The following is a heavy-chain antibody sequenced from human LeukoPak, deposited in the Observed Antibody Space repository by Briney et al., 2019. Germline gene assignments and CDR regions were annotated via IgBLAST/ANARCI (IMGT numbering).Heavy chain of an antibody. CDR1: GITLGDYA. J-gene: IGHJ2*01. Sequence: GGSLRLSCTASGITLGDYAMSWFRQAPGKGLEWVGFIRSKAYGAATEYAASVKGRFTISRDDSKSIAYLQMNGLKTEDTAVYYCSRGYDILTGNDNFDLWGRGTLVTVSS. V-gene: IGHV3-49*03. CDR2: IRSKAYGAAT. D-gene: IGHD3-9*01. CDR3: SRGYDILTGNDNFDL.